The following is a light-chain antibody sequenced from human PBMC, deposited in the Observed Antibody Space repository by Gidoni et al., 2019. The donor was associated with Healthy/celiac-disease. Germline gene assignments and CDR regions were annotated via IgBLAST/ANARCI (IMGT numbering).Light chain of an antibody. CDR1: SSNSGNNY. V-gene: IGLV1-51*01. Sequence: SVLTQPPSVSAAPGQKVTISCSGSSSNSGNNYVSWYQQLPGTAPKLLIYDNNKRPSVIPDRFSGSKSCTSATLGITGLQTGDEADYYCGTWDSSLSAVVFGGGTKLTVL. J-gene: IGLJ2*01. CDR3: GTWDSSLSAVV. CDR2: DNN.